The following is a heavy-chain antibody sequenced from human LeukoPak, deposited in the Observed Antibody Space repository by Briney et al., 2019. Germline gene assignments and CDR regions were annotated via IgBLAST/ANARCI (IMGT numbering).Heavy chain of an antibody. CDR3: ARGNVDTAMVNLDYFDY. D-gene: IGHD5-18*01. Sequence: SVKVSCKASGGTFISYAISWVRQAPGQGLEWMGRIIPILGIANYAQKFQGRVTITADKSTSTAYMELSSLRSEDTAVYYCARGNVDTAMVNLDYFDYWGQGTLVTVSS. J-gene: IGHJ4*02. CDR1: GGTFISYA. V-gene: IGHV1-69*04. CDR2: IIPILGIA.